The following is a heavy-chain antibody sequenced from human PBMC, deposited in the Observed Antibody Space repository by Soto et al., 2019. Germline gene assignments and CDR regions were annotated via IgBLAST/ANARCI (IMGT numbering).Heavy chain of an antibody. CDR1: GFTFSSYS. CDR2: ISSSSSYI. CDR3: ARDRVSEWSPDALDI. D-gene: IGHD3-3*01. V-gene: IGHV3-21*01. Sequence: PGGSRRLSCTASGFTFSSYSMNWVRQAPGKGLEWVSSISSSSSYIYYADSVKGRFTISRDNAKNSLYLQMNSLRAEDTAVYYCARDRVSEWSPDALDIWGQGTMVTVS. J-gene: IGHJ3*02.